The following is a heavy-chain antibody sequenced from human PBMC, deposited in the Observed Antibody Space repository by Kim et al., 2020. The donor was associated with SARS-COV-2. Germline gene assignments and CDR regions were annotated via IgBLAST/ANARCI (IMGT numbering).Heavy chain of an antibody. D-gene: IGHD6-13*01. CDR3: ARHSGKKGNSN. CDR1: GGSISSSSYY. Sequence: SETLSLTCTVSGGSISSSSYYWGWIRQPPGKGLEWIGSIYYSGSTYYNPSLKSRVTISVDTSKNQFSLKLSSVTAADTAVYYCARHSGKKGNSNWGQGTLVTVSS. V-gene: IGHV4-39*01. CDR2: IYYSGST. J-gene: IGHJ4*02.